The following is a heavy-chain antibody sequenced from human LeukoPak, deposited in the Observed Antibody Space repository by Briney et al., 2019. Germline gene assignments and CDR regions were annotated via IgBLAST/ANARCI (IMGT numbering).Heavy chain of an antibody. CDR3: ARDKQHYDILTGYYRDYYYYYMDV. V-gene: IGHV6-1*01. J-gene: IGHJ6*03. CDR1: GDSVSSNSAA. CDR2: TYYRSKWYN. D-gene: IGHD3-9*01. Sequence: SQTLSLTCAISGDSVSSNSAARNWIRQSPSRGLEWLGRTYYRSKWYNDYAVSVKSRITINPDTSKNQFSLQLNSVTPEDTAVYYCARDKQHYDILTGYYRDYYYYYMDVWGKGTTVTISS.